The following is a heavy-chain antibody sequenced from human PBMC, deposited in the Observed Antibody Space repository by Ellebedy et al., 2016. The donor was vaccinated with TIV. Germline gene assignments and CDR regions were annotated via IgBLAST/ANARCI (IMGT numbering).Heavy chain of an antibody. CDR2: IKHDGSEK. CDR3: ARDWDSPGDYYMDV. D-gene: IGHD1-26*01. Sequence: GGSLRLXXAASGFTLSLYWMSWVRQAPGKGLEWVANIKHDGSEKYYVDSVKGRFTISRDNAKTSLFLQMSSLRAEDTAVYYCARDWDSPGDYYMDVWGKGTTVTVSS. J-gene: IGHJ6*03. CDR1: GFTLSLYW. V-gene: IGHV3-7*01.